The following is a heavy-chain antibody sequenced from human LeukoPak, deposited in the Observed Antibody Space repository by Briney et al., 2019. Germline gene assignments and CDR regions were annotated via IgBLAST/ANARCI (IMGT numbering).Heavy chain of an antibody. V-gene: IGHV3-30*02. Sequence: GGSLRLSCAASGFTFSSYGMHWVRQAPGKGLEWVAIILYDGSNKYYADSVKGRFTISRDNSKNTLYLQMNSLRAEDTAVYYCAKDKPIIVVPAAVDAFDMWGQGTMVTVSS. J-gene: IGHJ3*02. CDR3: AKDKPIIVVPAAVDAFDM. CDR1: GFTFSSYG. CDR2: ILYDGSNK. D-gene: IGHD2-2*01.